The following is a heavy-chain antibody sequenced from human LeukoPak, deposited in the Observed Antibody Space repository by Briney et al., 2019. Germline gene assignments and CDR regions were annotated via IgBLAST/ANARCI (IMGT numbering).Heavy chain of an antibody. CDR3: AKGYCSSTSCQTNYFDY. D-gene: IGHD2-2*01. CDR2: ISWNSGSI. Sequence: GRSLRLSRAASGFTFDDYAMHWVRQAPGKGLEWVSGISWNSGSIGYADSVKGRFTISRDDAKNSLYLQMNSLRAEDTALYYCAKGYCSSTSCQTNYFDYWGQGTLVTVSS. J-gene: IGHJ4*02. V-gene: IGHV3-9*01. CDR1: GFTFDDYA.